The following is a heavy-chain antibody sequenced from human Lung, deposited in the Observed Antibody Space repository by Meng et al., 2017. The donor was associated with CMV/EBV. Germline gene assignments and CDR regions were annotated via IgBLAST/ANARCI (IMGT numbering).Heavy chain of an antibody. D-gene: IGHD3-3*01. CDR2: ISGSGGRT. V-gene: IGHV3-23*01. CDR3: AKNADVATYYDFWSGLAGADF. J-gene: IGHJ4*03. Sequence: GGSLRLSCAASGFTFSSHAMTWVRQAPGKGLDWVSVISGSGGRTYYADSVKGRFTVSRDNFKNTLYLQMSSLRADDTAVYYCAKNADVATYYDFWSGLAGADFWGQGTMVTVSS. CDR1: GFTFSSHA.